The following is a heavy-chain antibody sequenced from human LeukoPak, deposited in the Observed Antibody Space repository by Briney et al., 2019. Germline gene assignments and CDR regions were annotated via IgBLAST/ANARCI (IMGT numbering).Heavy chain of an antibody. Sequence: ASVKVSCEASGYTFSIYNMHWVRQAPGQGLEWMGRIIPILGIANYAQKFQGRVTITADKSTSTAYMELSSLRSEDTAVYYCARESEAGTSYWGQGTLVTVSS. D-gene: IGHD6-19*01. CDR2: IIPILGIA. V-gene: IGHV1-69*04. CDR3: ARESEAGTSY. J-gene: IGHJ4*02. CDR1: GYTFSIYN.